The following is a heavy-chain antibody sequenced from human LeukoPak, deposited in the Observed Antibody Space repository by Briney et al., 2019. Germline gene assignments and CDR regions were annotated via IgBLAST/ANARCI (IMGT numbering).Heavy chain of an antibody. Sequence: GGSVRLSCAASGFTFSRYSKNWVPQAPGGGLEWVSSLSSSSSYIYYADSVTGRLTFSRDNTKNSLYLQMNSLRTEDTSVYFCARDSGSGWLFQYWGPRTLVTVSS. CDR3: ARDSGSGWLFQY. D-gene: IGHD6-19*01. V-gene: IGHV3-21*01. CDR2: LSSSSSYI. CDR1: GFTFSRYS. J-gene: IGHJ4*02.